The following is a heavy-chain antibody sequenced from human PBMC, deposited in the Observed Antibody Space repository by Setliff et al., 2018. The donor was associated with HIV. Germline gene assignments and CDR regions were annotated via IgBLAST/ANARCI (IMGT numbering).Heavy chain of an antibody. CDR3: ARDAWVEFLEWTFYGMDV. CDR2: ISAYYGDT. Sequence: ASVKVSCKASGYTFTSYGISWVRQAPGQGPEWMGWISAYYGDTKYAQKVQGRVTLTTDTSSSTVYMELRSLRSDDTAVYYCARDAWVEFLEWTFYGMDVWGQGTTVTV. CDR1: GYTFTSYG. V-gene: IGHV1-18*01. J-gene: IGHJ6*02. D-gene: IGHD3-3*02.